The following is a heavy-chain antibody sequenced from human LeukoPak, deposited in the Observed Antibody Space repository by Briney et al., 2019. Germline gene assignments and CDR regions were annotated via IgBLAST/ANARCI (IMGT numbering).Heavy chain of an antibody. V-gene: IGHV4-59*12. J-gene: IGHJ6*02. CDR2: VFYSGDT. CDR3: ARGRYSSSRYYYYGMDV. D-gene: IGHD6-13*01. CDR1: GGSLTGYF. Sequence: SETLSLTCSVSGGSLTGYFWSWIRQPPGKALEWVGYVFYSGDTRYNPSLETRVATSVDPSKKQFSLRLTSVTAADTAVYYCARGRYSSSRYYYYGMDVWGQGTTVTVSS.